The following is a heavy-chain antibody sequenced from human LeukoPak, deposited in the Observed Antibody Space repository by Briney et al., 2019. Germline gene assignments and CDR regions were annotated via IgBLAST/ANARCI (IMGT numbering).Heavy chain of an antibody. CDR1: GGSFSGYY. D-gene: IGHD3-22*01. J-gene: IGHJ4*02. Sequence: PSETLSLTCAVYGGSFSGYYWSWIRQPPGKGLEWIGYIYYSGSTNYNPSLKSRVTISVDTSKNQFSLKLSSVTAADTAMYYCARVTGYVIEDYFDYWGQGTLVTVSS. CDR2: IYYSGST. CDR3: ARVTGYVIEDYFDY. V-gene: IGHV4-59*01.